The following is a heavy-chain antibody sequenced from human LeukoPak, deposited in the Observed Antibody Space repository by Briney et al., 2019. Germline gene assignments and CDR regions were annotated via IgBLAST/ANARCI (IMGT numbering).Heavy chain of an antibody. V-gene: IGHV3-15*01. CDR2: IKSKTDGGTT. Sequence: GGSLRLSCAASGFSFNNAWMSWVRQAPGKGLEWVGRIKSKTDGGTTDYAAPVKGRFTISRDNSKNTLYLQMNSLRAEDTAVYYCAKGYKGLGDYAPLYYYYYYMDVWGKGTTVTISS. J-gene: IGHJ6*03. CDR1: GFSFNNAW. D-gene: IGHD4-17*01. CDR3: AKGYKGLGDYAPLYYYYYYMDV.